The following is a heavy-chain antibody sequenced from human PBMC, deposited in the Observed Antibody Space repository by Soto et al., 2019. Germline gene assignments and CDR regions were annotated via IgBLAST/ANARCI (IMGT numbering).Heavy chain of an antibody. Sequence: QVQLVESGGGVVQPGRSLRLSCAASGFTFSTYGMHWVRQAPGKGLEWVAVISYDGSNKYYADSVKGRFTISRDNSKSTLYLQMSGLRAEDTAVYHCAKGQHCSTTSCYFYYYGTDVWGQGTTVTVSS. CDR3: AKGQHCSTTSCYFYYYGTDV. J-gene: IGHJ6*02. V-gene: IGHV3-30*18. D-gene: IGHD2-2*01. CDR1: GFTFSTYG. CDR2: ISYDGSNK.